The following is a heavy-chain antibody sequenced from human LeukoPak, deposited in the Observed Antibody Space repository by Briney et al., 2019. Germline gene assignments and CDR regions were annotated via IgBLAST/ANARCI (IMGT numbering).Heavy chain of an antibody. CDR2: INQNGSET. CDR1: GFTFSTYW. CDR3: ARKKYYYDTSTYGWFGP. J-gene: IGHJ5*02. Sequence: GGSLRLSCAASGFTFSTYWMTWVRQAPGKGLEWVANINQNGSETYYVDSVKGRFTISRDNAKNSLYLQMNSLRVEDTAVYYCARKKYYYDTSTYGWFGPWGQGISVTVSS. D-gene: IGHD3-22*01. V-gene: IGHV3-7*01.